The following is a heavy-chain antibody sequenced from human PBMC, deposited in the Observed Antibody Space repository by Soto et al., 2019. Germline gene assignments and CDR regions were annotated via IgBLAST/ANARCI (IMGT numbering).Heavy chain of an antibody. J-gene: IGHJ5*02. CDR2: IYHSGST. CDR1: GGSISSGGYS. CDR3: ARAYSYGGRRVSWFDP. V-gene: IGHV4-30-2*01. Sequence: PSETLSLTCAVSGGSISSGGYSWSWIRQPPGKGLEWIGYIYHSGSTYYNPSLKSRVTISVDRSKNQFSLKLSSVTAADTAVYYCARAYSYGGRRVSWFDPWGQGTLVTVSS. D-gene: IGHD5-18*01.